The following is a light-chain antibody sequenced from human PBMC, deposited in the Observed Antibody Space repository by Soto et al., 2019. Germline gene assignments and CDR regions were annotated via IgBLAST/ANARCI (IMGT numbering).Light chain of an antibody. CDR3: QYYDSSLSGSV. Sequence: SVLTQPPSVSGAPGQRVTISCTGSSSNIGADYDVHWYQHLPGTAPKLLIYGNNNRPSGVPDRFSGSKSGTSASLAIAGLQAEDEADYYCQYYDSSLSGSVFGGGTKVTVL. J-gene: IGLJ3*02. CDR2: GNN. CDR1: SSNIGADYD. V-gene: IGLV1-40*01.